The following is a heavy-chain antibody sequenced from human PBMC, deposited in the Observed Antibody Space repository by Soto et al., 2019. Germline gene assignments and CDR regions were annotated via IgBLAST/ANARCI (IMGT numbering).Heavy chain of an antibody. CDR3: ARLIGGSGSPCLD. J-gene: IGHJ4*02. D-gene: IGHD3-10*01. V-gene: IGHV4-34*01. Sequence: QVQLQQWGAGLLKPSETLSLTCAVYGGSFSGYYWSWIRQPPGKGLEWIGEINHSGSTNYNPSLKIRVTISVDSSKNQFSLKLSSVTAADTAVYYCARLIGGSGSPCLDWGQGTLVTVSS. CDR1: GGSFSGYY. CDR2: INHSGST.